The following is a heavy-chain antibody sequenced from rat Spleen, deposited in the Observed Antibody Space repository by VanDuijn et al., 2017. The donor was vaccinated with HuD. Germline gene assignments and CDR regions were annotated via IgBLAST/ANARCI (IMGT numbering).Heavy chain of an antibody. CDR3: VRQVTSGYANWFGF. V-gene: IGHV5-25*01. CDR2: LSTGGGNT. J-gene: IGHJ3*01. Sequence: EVQLVESGGGLVQPGRSMKLSCAASGFTFNNYYMAWVRQAPTKGLEWVASLSTGGGNTYYRDSVKGRFTISRDYAKSTLYLQMEGLRSEDTATYYCVRQVTSGYANWFGFWGQGTLVTVSS. CDR1: GFTFNNYY. D-gene: IGHD4-3*01.